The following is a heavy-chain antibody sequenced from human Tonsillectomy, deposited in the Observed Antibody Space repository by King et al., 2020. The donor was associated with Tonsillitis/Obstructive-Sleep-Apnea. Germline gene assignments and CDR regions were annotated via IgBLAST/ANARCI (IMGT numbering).Heavy chain of an antibody. CDR1: GITFSNAW. Sequence: QLVESGGGLVKTGGSLRLCCAASGITFSNAWMSWVRQAPGKGLEWVGRIKSKTDGGTTDYAAPVKGRFTISRDDSKNTLYLQMNSLKTEDTAVYYCFTTATKYSYYYMDVWGKGTTVTVSS. J-gene: IGHJ6*03. CDR3: FTTATKYSYYYMDV. D-gene: IGHD4-17*01. CDR2: IKSKTDGGTT. V-gene: IGHV3-15*01.